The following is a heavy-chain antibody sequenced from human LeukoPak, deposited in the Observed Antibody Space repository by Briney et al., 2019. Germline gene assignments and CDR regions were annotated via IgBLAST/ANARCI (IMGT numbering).Heavy chain of an antibody. D-gene: IGHD2-2*01. CDR2: ISDSGGST. CDR3: AKSRGSSCYGPIDY. J-gene: IGHJ4*02. Sequence: GGSLRLPCAASGFTFSRYAMTWVRQAPGKGLEWVSAISDSGGSTYYADSVEGRFTISRDNSKNTLYLQMNSLRAEDTAVYYCAKSRGSSCYGPIDYWGQETLVTVSS. V-gene: IGHV3-23*01. CDR1: GFTFSRYA.